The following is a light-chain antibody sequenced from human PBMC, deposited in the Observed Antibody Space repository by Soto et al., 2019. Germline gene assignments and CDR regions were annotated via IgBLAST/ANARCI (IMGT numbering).Light chain of an antibody. CDR3: EHQENVGVT. CDR2: DAS. V-gene: IGKV1-33*01. J-gene: IGKJ5*01. Sequence: GESVTLGCRASQSISSWLAWYQQKPGKAPKLLIYDASNLETGVPSIFFERDDGTDVTFAVSGLLPEGISAFYCEHQENVGVTFGEGTRLEIK. CDR1: QSISSW.